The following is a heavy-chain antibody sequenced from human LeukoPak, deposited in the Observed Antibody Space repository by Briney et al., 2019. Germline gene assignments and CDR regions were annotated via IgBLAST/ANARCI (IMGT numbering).Heavy chain of an antibody. D-gene: IGHD3-10*01. CDR2: IYYSGSA. V-gene: IGHV4-39*07. Sequence: SETLSLTCTVSGGSITSTSYYWGWIRQPPGKGLEWIGSIYYSGSAYYNPSLKSRLTISVDTSKNQFSLKLSSVTAADTAVYYCARGGSRITMVRGVDNWFDPWGQGTLVTVSS. CDR3: ARGGSRITMVRGVDNWFDP. J-gene: IGHJ5*02. CDR1: GGSITSTSYY.